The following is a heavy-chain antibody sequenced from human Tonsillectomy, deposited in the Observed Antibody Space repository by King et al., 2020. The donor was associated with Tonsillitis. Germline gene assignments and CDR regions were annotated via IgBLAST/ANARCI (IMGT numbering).Heavy chain of an antibody. J-gene: IGHJ4*02. CDR2: IWYDGSNK. V-gene: IGHV3-33*08. Sequence: VQLVESGGGVVQPGRSLRLSCAASGFTFSSFGMHWVRQAPGKGLEWVAVIWYDGSNKYYADSVKGRFTISRDNSKNTLYLQMNSLRAEDTAVYYCANSHCCGDCYSSYWGQGTLVTVSS. CDR3: ANSHCCGDCYSSY. CDR1: GFTFSSFG. D-gene: IGHD2-21*02.